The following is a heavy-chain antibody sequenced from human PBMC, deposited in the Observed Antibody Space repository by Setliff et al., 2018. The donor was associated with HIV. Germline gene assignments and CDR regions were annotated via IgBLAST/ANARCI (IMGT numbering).Heavy chain of an antibody. J-gene: IGHJ6*03. CDR3: ERDFEGMSTIAAAVYYYYYYMDV. Sequence: ASVKVSCKVSGGTFRKYSMNWIRQAPGQGLEWMGGIVPIFGTTKYAQKFQGRVTITADESTSTVYMALSSLTSEDTAVYYCERDFEGMSTIAAAVYYYYYYMDVWGKGTTVTVSS. CDR2: IVPIFGTT. CDR1: GGTFRKYS. V-gene: IGHV1-69*13. D-gene: IGHD6-13*01.